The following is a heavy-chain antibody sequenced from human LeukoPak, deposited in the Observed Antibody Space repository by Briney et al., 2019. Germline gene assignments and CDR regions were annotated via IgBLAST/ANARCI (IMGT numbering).Heavy chain of an antibody. CDR3: ARERTYIGAAGTYYFDY. J-gene: IGHJ4*02. D-gene: IGHD6-13*01. CDR1: GGSISGYY. Sequence: PSETLSLTCSVSGGSISGYYWSWLRQPAGKGLEWIGRIYSSGSTNYNPSLKSRVTMSVDTSKNQFSLKLSSVTAADTAIYYCARERTYIGAAGTYYFDYWGQGTLVTVSS. V-gene: IGHV4-4*07. CDR2: IYSSGST.